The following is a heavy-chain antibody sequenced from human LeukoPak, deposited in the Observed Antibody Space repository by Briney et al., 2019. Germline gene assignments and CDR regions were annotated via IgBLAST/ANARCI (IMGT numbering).Heavy chain of an antibody. V-gene: IGHV3-23*01. D-gene: IGHD2-8*01. CDR3: AKDGYCTNGVCWGTDWFDP. J-gene: IGHJ5*02. CDR1: GFTFSSYA. CDR2: ISGSGGST. Sequence: GGSLRLSCAASGFTFSSYAMSWVRQAPGKGLEWVSAISGSGGSTYYADSVKGRFTISRDNSKNTLYLQMNSLRAEDTAVYYCAKDGYCTNGVCWGTDWFDPWGQGTLVTVSS.